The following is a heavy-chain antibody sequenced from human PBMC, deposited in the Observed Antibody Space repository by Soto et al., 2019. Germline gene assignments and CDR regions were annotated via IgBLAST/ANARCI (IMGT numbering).Heavy chain of an antibody. CDR3: ARDHRGGTFYYYYCMDV. CDR1: GFTFSSYA. Sequence: GGSLRLSCAASGFTFSSYAMHWVRQAPGKGLEWVAVISYDGSNKYYADSVKGRFTISRDNSKNTLYLQMNSLRAEDTAVCYCARDHRGGTFYYYYCMDVWGQGTTVTVSS. J-gene: IGHJ6*02. V-gene: IGHV3-30-3*01. CDR2: ISYDGSNK. D-gene: IGHD2-15*01.